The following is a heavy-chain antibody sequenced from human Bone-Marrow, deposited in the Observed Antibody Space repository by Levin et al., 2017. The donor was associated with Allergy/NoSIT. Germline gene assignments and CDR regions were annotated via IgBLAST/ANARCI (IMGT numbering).Heavy chain of an antibody. V-gene: IGHV3-23*01. J-gene: IGHJ4*02. Sequence: AGGSLRLSCGTSEFSFRKYVMSWVRQAPGKGLEWVSAISGGGGSTYYADSVKGRFTISRDNSKNILYLQMNSLRGEDTAVYYCAKDSEGGDYLSWFDYWGQGTQVTVSS. D-gene: IGHD4-17*01. CDR3: AKDSEGGDYLSWFDY. CDR2: ISGGGGST. CDR1: EFSFRKYV.